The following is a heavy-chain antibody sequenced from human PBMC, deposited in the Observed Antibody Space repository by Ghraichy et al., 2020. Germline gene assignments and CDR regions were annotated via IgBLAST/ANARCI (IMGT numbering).Heavy chain of an antibody. CDR1: GYSFSDYY. J-gene: IGHJ4*02. CDR2: INPKYDGA. V-gene: IGHV1-2*02. D-gene: IGHD3-3*01. CDR3: ARSNGLTIFGVILY. Sequence: ASVKVSCEASGYSFSDYYIHWVRQAPGQGLEWMGWINPKYDGAHYAHSAQKFRCRVTMTRDTSISTAYLELSGLTSDDTAVYYCARSNGLTIFGVILYWGQGHLLTVSS.